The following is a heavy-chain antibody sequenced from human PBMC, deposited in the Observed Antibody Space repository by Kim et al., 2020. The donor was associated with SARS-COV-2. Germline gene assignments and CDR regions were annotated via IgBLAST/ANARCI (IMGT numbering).Heavy chain of an antibody. CDR1: GGSISSYY. D-gene: IGHD3-10*01. CDR2: IYYSGST. Sequence: SETLSLTCTVSGGSISSYYWSWIRQPPGKGLEWIGYIYYSGSTNYNPSLKSRVTISVDTSKNQFSLKLSSVTAADTAMYFCARTYYFGSGSYYKPYYYYYGMDVWGQGTMVTVSS. V-gene: IGHV4-59*01. J-gene: IGHJ6*02. CDR3: ARTYYFGSGSYYKPYYYYYGMDV.